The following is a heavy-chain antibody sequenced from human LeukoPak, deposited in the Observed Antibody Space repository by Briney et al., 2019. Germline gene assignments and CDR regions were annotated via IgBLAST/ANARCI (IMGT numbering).Heavy chain of an antibody. Sequence: ASVKVSCKASGYTFTGYYIHWVRQAPGQGLEWMGWINPNSSGSNYVQQFQGRVTLTRDLSITTAYMELSSLRFDDTAVYYCARSGGGGSWYDLDYWGQGALVTVS. V-gene: IGHV1-2*02. CDR1: GYTFTGYY. J-gene: IGHJ4*02. CDR2: INPNSSGS. D-gene: IGHD6-13*01. CDR3: ARSGGGGSWYDLDY.